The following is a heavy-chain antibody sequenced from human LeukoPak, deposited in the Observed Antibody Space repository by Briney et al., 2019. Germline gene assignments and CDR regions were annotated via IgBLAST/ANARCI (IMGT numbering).Heavy chain of an antibody. J-gene: IGHJ4*02. CDR1: GFTFDDYA. V-gene: IGHV3-9*01. CDR2: ISWNSGSI. CDR3: AKDWAGTSCDGDCLNY. D-gene: IGHD2-21*02. Sequence: PGGSLRLSCAASGFTFDDYAMHWVRQAPGKGLEWVSGISWNSGSIGYADSVKGRFTISRDNSKNTLYLQMDSLRDEDTAIYYCAKDWAGTSCDGDCLNYWGQGTLVTVSS.